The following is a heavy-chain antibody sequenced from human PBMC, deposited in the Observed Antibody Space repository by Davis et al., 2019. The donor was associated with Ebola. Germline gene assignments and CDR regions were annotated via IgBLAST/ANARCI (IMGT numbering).Heavy chain of an antibody. J-gene: IGHJ4*02. CDR1: GFIFSSYG. CDR3: ARHYISGWLDY. V-gene: IGHV3-33*01. D-gene: IGHD6-19*01. Sequence: GESLKISCAASGFIFSSYGMHWVRQAPGKGLARVAFIWYDGTNKYYADSVKGRFIISRDNSKDMLYLQMNNLRADDTAVYYCARHYISGWLDYWGQGTLVTVSS. CDR2: IWYDGTNK.